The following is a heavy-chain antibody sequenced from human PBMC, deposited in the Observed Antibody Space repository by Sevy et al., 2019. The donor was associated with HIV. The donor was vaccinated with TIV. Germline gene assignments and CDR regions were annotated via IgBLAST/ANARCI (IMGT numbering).Heavy chain of an antibody. CDR1: GYTFTTYR. V-gene: IGHV1-18*01. Sequence: ASLKVSCKVSGYTFTTYRITWVRQAPGQGLESMGWISPHNGDTYYAQKFQGRVTLITDTSTTTAYMELRSLRSDDTAIYYCARAYCSGGRCYSLAFWGQGTLVTVSS. D-gene: IGHD2-15*01. CDR2: ISPHNGDT. J-gene: IGHJ4*02. CDR3: ARAYCSGGRCYSLAF.